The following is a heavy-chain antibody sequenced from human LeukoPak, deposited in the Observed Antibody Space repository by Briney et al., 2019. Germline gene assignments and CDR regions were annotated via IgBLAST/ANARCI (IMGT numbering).Heavy chain of an antibody. Sequence: ASVKVSCKASGYTFTGYYMHWVRQAPGQGLEWMGWINPNSGGTNYAQKFQGRVTMTRDMSTSTVYMELSSLRSEDTAVYCCARNRDYHWFDPWGQGTLVTVSS. CDR1: GYTFTGYY. J-gene: IGHJ5*02. V-gene: IGHV1-2*02. CDR3: ARNRDYHWFDP. CDR2: INPNSGGT. D-gene: IGHD4-17*01.